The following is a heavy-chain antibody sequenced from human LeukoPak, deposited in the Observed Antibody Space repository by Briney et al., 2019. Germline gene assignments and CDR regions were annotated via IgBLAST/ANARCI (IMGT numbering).Heavy chain of an antibody. CDR1: GFTFCSYV. CDR3: AKVPYTGATRAPFDY. CDR2: ISGSGGST. V-gene: IGHV3-23*01. J-gene: IGHJ4*02. D-gene: IGHD1-26*01. Sequence: GGSLRLSCAASGFTFCSYVMSWVRQAPGKGLEWVSAISGSGGSTYYADSVKGRFTISRDNSKNTLYLQMNSLRAEDTAVYYCAKVPYTGATRAPFDYWGQGTLVTVSS.